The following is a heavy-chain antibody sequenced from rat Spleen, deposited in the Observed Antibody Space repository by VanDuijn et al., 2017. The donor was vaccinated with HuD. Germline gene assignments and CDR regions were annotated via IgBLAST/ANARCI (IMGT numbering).Heavy chain of an antibody. D-gene: IGHD1-5*01. V-gene: IGHV2-30*01. CDR3: GRDEYRNNWGFAY. Sequence: QVQLKESGPGLVQPSQTLSLTCTVSGFSLTSYNVHWVRQPTGKGLEWMGVIWTGGSTDYNSALKSRLSISRDTSKNQVFLKMNSLQTEDTAIYFCGRDEYRNNWGFAYWGQGTLVTVSS. CDR2: IWTGGST. J-gene: IGHJ3*01. CDR1: GFSLTSYN.